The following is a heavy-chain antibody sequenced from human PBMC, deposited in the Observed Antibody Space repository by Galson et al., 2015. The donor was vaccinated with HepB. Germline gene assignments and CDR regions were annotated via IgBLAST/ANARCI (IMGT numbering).Heavy chain of an antibody. Sequence: SLRLSCAASGFTFSDHAMHWVRQAPGKGLEWVAVVSFGGNNIYYADSVKGRFTVSRENSKNMLYLQMNSLRLEDTAIYYCAKDGGSGLRYLEWVVSVNYFDPWGQGSLVTVSS. CDR2: VSFGGNNI. J-gene: IGHJ5*02. CDR3: AKDGGSGLRYLEWVVSVNYFDP. D-gene: IGHD3-3*01. CDR1: GFTFSDHA. V-gene: IGHV3-30*04.